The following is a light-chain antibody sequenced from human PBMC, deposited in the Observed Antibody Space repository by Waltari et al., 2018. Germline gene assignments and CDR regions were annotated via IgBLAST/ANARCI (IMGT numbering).Light chain of an antibody. Sequence: QSALTQTATVSGSPGHSIPISCTATTSAGGNYNLVSWYQQHPGKAPTLIIYDVNKRPSGVSNRFSGSKSGNTASLTISGLQAADEAYYYCCSYAGSAISVFGGGTKVTVL. V-gene: IGLV2-23*02. J-gene: IGLJ3*02. CDR2: DVN. CDR1: TSAGGNYNL. CDR3: CSYAGSAISV.